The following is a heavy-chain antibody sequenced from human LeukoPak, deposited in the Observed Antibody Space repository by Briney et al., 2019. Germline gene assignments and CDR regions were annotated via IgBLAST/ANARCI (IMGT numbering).Heavy chain of an antibody. V-gene: IGHV1-69*13. D-gene: IGHD2-2*01. CDR3: ASGSYRKSSCYEWHCDYYYYGMDV. CDR1: GGTFSSYA. CDR2: IIPIFGTA. J-gene: IGHJ6*02. Sequence: ASVKVSCKAPGGTFSSYAISWVRQAPGQGLEWMGGIIPIFGTANYAQKFQGRVTITADESTSTAYMELSSLRSEDTAVYYCASGSYRKSSCYEWHCDYYYYGMDVWGQGTTVTVSS.